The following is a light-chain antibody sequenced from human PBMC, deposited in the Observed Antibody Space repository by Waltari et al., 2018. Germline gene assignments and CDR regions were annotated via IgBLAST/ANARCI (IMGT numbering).Light chain of an antibody. CDR1: QSVLYSSNNKNY. CDR2: WAS. J-gene: IGKJ2*01. CDR3: QQYYSTPQT. V-gene: IGKV4-1*01. Sequence: DIVMTQSPDSLAVSLGERATINCKYSQSVLYSSNNKNYLAWYQQKQGQPPKLLIYWASTRESGVPDRFRGSGSGTDFTLTISSLQAEDVAVYYCQQYYSTPQTFGQGTKLEIK.